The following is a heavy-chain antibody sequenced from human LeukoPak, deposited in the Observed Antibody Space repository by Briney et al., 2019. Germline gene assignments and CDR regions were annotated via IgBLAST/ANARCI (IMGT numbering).Heavy chain of an antibody. CDR1: GSSFTTYW. V-gene: IGHV5-51*03. Sequence: GESLKISCQGSGSSFTTYWIAWVRQMPGKGLEWMGIIYPDDSDTRYNPSFQGQVTISADKSISTAYLQWSSLKASDTAIYYCATLHHGSFIHYFDYWGQGTLVTVSS. CDR2: IYPDDSDT. J-gene: IGHJ4*02. D-gene: IGHD1-26*01. CDR3: ATLHHGSFIHYFDY.